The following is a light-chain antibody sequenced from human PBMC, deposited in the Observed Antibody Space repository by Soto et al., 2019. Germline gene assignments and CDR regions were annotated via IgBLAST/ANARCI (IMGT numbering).Light chain of an antibody. J-gene: IGKJ1*01. Sequence: IVFTQSPGTLSLSPGERATLSCRASQSVSSSYLAWYQQKPGQAPRPLIYGASSRATGIPDRFSGSGSGTDFTLTISXLEPEDFEVYYCQQYGSSPGTFGQGTKVDI. CDR1: QSVSSSY. V-gene: IGKV3-20*01. CDR3: QQYGSSPGT. CDR2: GAS.